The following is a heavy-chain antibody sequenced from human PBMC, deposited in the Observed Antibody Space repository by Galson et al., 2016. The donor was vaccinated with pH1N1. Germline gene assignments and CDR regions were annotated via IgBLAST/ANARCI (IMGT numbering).Heavy chain of an antibody. CDR1: GGSISSYY. D-gene: IGHD5-18*01. J-gene: IGHJ3*02. CDR3: ARDREYNYGYYDHAFDI. Sequence: ETLSLTCIVSGGSISSYYWSWIRQPPGKGLEWIGYIYYSGNTNYNPSLKSRVTISVDTSKNQFSLKLSSVTAADTAVYYCARDREYNYGYYDHAFDIWGQGTMVTVSS. CDR2: IYYSGNT. V-gene: IGHV4-59*01.